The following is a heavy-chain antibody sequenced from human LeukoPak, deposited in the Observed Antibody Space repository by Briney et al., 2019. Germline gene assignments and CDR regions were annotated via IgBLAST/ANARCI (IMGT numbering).Heavy chain of an antibody. Sequence: PSETLSLTCTVSCGSISSSSYYWGWIRQPPGKGLEWIGSIYYSGSTYHNPSLKSRVTISVDTSKNQFSLKLSSVTAADPAVYYCARPRRLERQEVWFDPWGQGTLVTVSS. CDR2: IYYSGST. D-gene: IGHD1-1*01. CDR1: CGSISSSSYY. CDR3: ARPRRLERQEVWFDP. J-gene: IGHJ5*02. V-gene: IGHV4-39*01.